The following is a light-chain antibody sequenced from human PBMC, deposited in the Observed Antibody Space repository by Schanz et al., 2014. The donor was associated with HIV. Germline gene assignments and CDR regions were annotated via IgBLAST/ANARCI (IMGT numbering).Light chain of an antibody. J-gene: IGKJ2*01. CDR1: QSVSSD. Sequence: EIVLTQSPGSLSLSPGGRATLSCGASQSVSSDLAWYQQKPGQAPRLLLYGASTRATGVPVRLSGRGSGTEFTLTISGLQSEDFALYYCQQYSDWPPSTFGQGTKVEIK. CDR2: GAS. V-gene: IGKV3-15*01. CDR3: QQYSDWPPST.